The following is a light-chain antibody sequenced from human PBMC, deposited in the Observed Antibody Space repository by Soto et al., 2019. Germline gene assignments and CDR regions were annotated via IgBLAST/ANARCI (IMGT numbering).Light chain of an antibody. CDR2: STS. J-gene: IGKJ1*01. Sequence: NVLTQSPGTLSLSPGERATLSCRASQSVGSSYLAWYQQKPGQAPRLLIYSTSSRATGIPDRFSGSGSGTDFTLTISRLEPEDLAVYYCQQYDSPIWTFGQGTKVEIK. CDR1: QSVGSSY. CDR3: QQYDSPIWT. V-gene: IGKV3-20*01.